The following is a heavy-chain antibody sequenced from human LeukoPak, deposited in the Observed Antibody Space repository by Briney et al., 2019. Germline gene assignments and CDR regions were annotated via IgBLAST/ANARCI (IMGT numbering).Heavy chain of an antibody. CDR2: INSSGSTI. V-gene: IGHV3-11*01. Sequence: PGGSLRLSCAASGFTFSDYYMSWIRQAPGKGLEWVSYINSSGSTIYYADSVKGRFTISRDNAKNSLYLQMNSLRAEDTAVYYCARGPRRLKAAAGITGLDYWGQGTLVTVSS. D-gene: IGHD6-13*01. CDR3: ARGPRRLKAAAGITGLDY. J-gene: IGHJ4*02. CDR1: GFTFSDYY.